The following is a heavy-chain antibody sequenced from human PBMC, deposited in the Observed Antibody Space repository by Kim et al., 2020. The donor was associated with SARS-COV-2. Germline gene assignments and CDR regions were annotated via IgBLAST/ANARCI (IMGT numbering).Heavy chain of an antibody. J-gene: IGHJ4*02. Sequence: RKFQGRVTITADESTSTAYMELSSLRSEDTAVYYCAGVEGGGAPLGYFDYWGQGTLVTVSS. V-gene: IGHV1-69*01. CDR3: AGVEGGGAPLGYFDY. D-gene: IGHD1-26*01.